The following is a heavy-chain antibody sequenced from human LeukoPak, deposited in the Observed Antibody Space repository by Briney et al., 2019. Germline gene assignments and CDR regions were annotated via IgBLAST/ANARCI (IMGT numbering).Heavy chain of an antibody. D-gene: IGHD4-23*01. Sequence: PSETLSLTCAVYGGSFSGYYWSWIRQPPGKGLEWIGEINHSGSTNYNPSLKSRVTISVDTSKNQFSLKLSSVTAADTAVYYCAREATVVTPSSWDAFDIWGQGTMVTVSS. J-gene: IGHJ3*02. CDR1: GGSFSGYY. V-gene: IGHV4-34*01. CDR2: INHSGST. CDR3: AREATVVTPSSWDAFDI.